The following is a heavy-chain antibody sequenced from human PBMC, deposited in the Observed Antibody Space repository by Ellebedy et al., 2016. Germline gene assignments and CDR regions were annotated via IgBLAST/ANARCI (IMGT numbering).Heavy chain of an antibody. CDR2: FYGGGAE. Sequence: GESLKISCAASGFSVSSNDMSWVRQAPGKGLELVSLFYGGGAEYYADSVKGRFTISRDSPKNTLYLQMNSLRAEDTAVYYCATRHYGGFDIWGRGTMVTVSS. CDR1: GFSVSSND. J-gene: IGHJ3*02. D-gene: IGHD4-23*01. CDR3: ATRHYGGFDI. V-gene: IGHV3-53*01.